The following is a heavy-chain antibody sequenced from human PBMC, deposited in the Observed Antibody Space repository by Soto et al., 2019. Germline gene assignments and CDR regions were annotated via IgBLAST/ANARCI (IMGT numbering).Heavy chain of an antibody. Sequence: GGSLRLSCTASGFTFGDYAMSWFRQAPGKGLEWVGFIRSKAYGGTTGYAASVKDRFTISRDDSKSIAYLQMNSLKTEDTAVYYCTRPYYYDSTGYQRYWGQGTLVTVSS. CDR2: IRSKAYGGTT. CDR3: TRPYYYDSTGYQRY. V-gene: IGHV3-49*03. D-gene: IGHD3-22*01. J-gene: IGHJ4*02. CDR1: GFTFGDYA.